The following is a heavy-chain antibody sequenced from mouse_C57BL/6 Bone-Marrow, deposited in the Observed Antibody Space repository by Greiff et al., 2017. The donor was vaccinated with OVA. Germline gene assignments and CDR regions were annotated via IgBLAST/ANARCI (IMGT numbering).Heavy chain of an antibody. D-gene: IGHD1-1*01. CDR3: ARKGMGVYYYGSSYDYYAMDY. J-gene: IGHJ4*01. Sequence: VMLVESGPGLVQPSQSLSITCTVSGFSLTSYGVHWVRQSPGKGLEWLGVIWSGGSTDYNAAFISRLSISKDNSKSQVFFKMNSLQADDTAIYDCARKGMGVYYYGSSYDYYAMDYWGQGTSVTVSS. V-gene: IGHV2-2*01. CDR1: GFSLTSYG. CDR2: IWSGGST.